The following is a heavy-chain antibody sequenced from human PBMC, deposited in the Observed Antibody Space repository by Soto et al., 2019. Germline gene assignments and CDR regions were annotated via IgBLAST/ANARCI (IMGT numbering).Heavy chain of an antibody. J-gene: IGHJ4*02. CDR2: INAGNGNT. CDR1: GYTFTSYA. D-gene: IGHD6-13*01. Sequence: GASVKVSCKASGYTFTSYAMHWVRQAPGQRLEWMGWINAGNGNTKYSQKFQGRVTITRDTSASTAYMELSSLRSEDTAVYYCARDYSSSWSIDYWGQGTLVTVSS. V-gene: IGHV1-3*01. CDR3: ARDYSSSWSIDY.